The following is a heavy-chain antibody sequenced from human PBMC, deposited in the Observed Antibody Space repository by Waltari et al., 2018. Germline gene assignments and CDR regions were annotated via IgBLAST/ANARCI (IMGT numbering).Heavy chain of an antibody. D-gene: IGHD1-26*01. V-gene: IGHV3-33*01. Sequence: QVQLVESGGGVVQPGMSLVLSCAASGFPLSSSIMHWVRQAPGKGLEWVAVIWYDGSNPNYADSVKGRFTISRDNSKNTLYLQLNSLRAEDTAVYYCARDKWELNYWGQGTLVTVSS. CDR1: GFPLSSSI. CDR2: IWYDGSNP. CDR3: ARDKWELNY. J-gene: IGHJ4*02.